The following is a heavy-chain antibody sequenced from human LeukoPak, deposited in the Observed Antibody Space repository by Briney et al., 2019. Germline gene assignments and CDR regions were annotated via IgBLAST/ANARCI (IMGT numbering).Heavy chain of an antibody. D-gene: IGHD2-2*02. Sequence: GGCLRLSCVASGLSLSDNSMSWVRQAPGKGLEWVSSISSSTRYIYYLESVKGRFTISRDDAKNSLYLQMTSLRVEDTAVYYCATRYCSSTSCYRNYYYMDVWGKGTTVTVSS. CDR2: ISSSTRYI. J-gene: IGHJ6*03. CDR3: ATRYCSSTSCYRNYYYMDV. V-gene: IGHV3-21*01. CDR1: GLSLSDNS.